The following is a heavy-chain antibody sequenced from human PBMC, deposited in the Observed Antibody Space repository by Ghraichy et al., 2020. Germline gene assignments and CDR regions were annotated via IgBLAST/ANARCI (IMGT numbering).Heavy chain of an antibody. CDR3: ARGAGYYYMDV. D-gene: IGHD6-13*01. J-gene: IGHJ6*03. Sequence: SLSLPCAASGFTFSSYWMHWVRQAPGKGLVWVSRINSDGSSTSYADSVKGRFTISRDNAKNTLYLQMNSLRAEDTAVYYCARGAGYYYMDVWGKGTTVTVSS. CDR1: GFTFSSYW. V-gene: IGHV3-74*01. CDR2: INSDGSST.